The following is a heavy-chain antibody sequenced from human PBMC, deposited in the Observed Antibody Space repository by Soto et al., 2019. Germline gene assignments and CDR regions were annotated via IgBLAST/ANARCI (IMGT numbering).Heavy chain of an antibody. D-gene: IGHD1-1*01. CDR1: GFIFDDFA. Sequence: DVQLVESGGGLVQPGRSLRLSCAASGFIFDDFAMHWVRQAPGKGLEWVSGISWNSGSTDYAASVKGRFIISRDNARNSFYLKINSLSPEDTALYFCERDPDPDTWNPPFDSGGRGALFIV. V-gene: IGHV3-9*01. CDR3: ERDPDPDTWNPPFDS. CDR2: ISWNSGST. J-gene: IGHJ4*02.